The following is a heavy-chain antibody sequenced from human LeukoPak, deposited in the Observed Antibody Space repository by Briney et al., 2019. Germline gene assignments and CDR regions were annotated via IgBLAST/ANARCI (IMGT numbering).Heavy chain of an antibody. D-gene: IGHD7-27*01. J-gene: IGHJ4*02. CDR3: ASRKLGNDY. V-gene: IGHV4-59*02. Sequence: SETLSLTCTVSGGSVSDYYWSWIRQSPGKGLEWIGYIYYTGTSYNPSLKSRVTISADTSKNQFSLNLSSVTAADTAVYYCASRKLGNDYWGQGTLVAVSS. CDR1: GGSVSDYY. CDR2: IYYTGT.